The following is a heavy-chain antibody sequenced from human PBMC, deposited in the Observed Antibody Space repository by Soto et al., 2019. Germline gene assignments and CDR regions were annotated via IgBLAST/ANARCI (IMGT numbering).Heavy chain of an antibody. CDR1: GFTVSSNY. D-gene: IGHD6-6*01. J-gene: IGHJ4*02. CDR2: TYSGGST. Sequence: PGGSLRLSCAASGFTVSSNYMSWVRQAPGKGLEWVSITYSGGSTDYADSVKGRFTVSRDNFKNTLYLQMNSLRADDTAVYYCAGLRPHTYWGQGTLVTVSS. CDR3: AGLRPHTY. V-gene: IGHV3-66*01.